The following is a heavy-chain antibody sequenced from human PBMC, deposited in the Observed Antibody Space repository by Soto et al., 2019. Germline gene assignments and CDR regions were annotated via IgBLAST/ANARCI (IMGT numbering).Heavy chain of an antibody. V-gene: IGHV4-30-4*01. D-gene: IGHD6-6*01. CDR2: IYSTGST. J-gene: IGHJ5*02. CDR3: AGVYYSSSSNWFDP. CDR1: GGSISSDDYY. Sequence: QVQLQESGPGLVKPSQTLSLTCTVSGGSISSDDYYWSWIRQPPGKGLEWIGYIYSTGSTYYTLSLKSRVTISLDMSKNQFSLKLSSVTAADTAVYYCAGVYYSSSSNWFDPWGQGTLVTVSS.